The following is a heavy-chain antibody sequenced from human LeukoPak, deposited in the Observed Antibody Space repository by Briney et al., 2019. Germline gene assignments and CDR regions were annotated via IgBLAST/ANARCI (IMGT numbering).Heavy chain of an antibody. CDR2: IYYSGST. J-gene: IGHJ4*02. Sequence: SETLSLTCTVSGGSISSYYWSWIRQPPGKGLEWIGYIYYSGSTNYNPSLKSRVTISVDTSKNQFSLKLSSVTAADTAVYYCAGVFCGADCYVDDYWGQGTLVTVSS. CDR1: GGSISSYY. D-gene: IGHD2-21*02. CDR3: AGVFCGADCYVDDY. V-gene: IGHV4-59*01.